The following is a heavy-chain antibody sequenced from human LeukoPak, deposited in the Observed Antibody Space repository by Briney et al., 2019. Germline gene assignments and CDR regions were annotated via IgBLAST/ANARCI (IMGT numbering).Heavy chain of an antibody. CDR3: AKSAAAAGNGWFDP. Sequence: GGSLRLSCAASGFTFDDYAMHWVRQAPGKGLEWVSGISWNSGSIGYADSVKGRFTISRDNAKNSLYLQMNSLRAEDTALYYCAKSAAAAGNGWFDPWGQGTLVTVSS. CDR1: GFTFDDYA. V-gene: IGHV3-9*01. CDR2: ISWNSGSI. J-gene: IGHJ5*02. D-gene: IGHD6-13*01.